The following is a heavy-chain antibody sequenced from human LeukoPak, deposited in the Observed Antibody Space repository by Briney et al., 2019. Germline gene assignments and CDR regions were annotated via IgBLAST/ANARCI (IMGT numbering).Heavy chain of an antibody. Sequence: PSETLSLTCAVYGGSFSGYYWSWIRQPPGKGLEWIGEINHSGSTNYNPSLKSRVTISVDTSKNQFSLKLGSVTAADTAVYYCARGGPQWLVRGIDYWGQGTLVTVSS. CDR2: INHSGST. J-gene: IGHJ4*02. CDR3: ARGGPQWLVRGIDY. V-gene: IGHV4-34*01. CDR1: GGSFSGYY. D-gene: IGHD6-19*01.